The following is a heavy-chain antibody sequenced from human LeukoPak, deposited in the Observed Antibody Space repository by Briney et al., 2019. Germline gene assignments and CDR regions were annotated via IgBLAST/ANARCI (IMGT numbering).Heavy chain of an antibody. CDR1: GGTFSSYA. CDR2: IIPIFGTA. V-gene: IGHV1-69*05. Sequence: SVKVSCKASGGTFSSYAISWVRQAPGQGLEWMGRIIPIFGTANYAQKFQGRITITTDESTSTAYMELSSLRSEDTAVYYCARDPSSDYTNTGFDYWGQGTLVTVSS. CDR3: ARDPSSDYTNTGFDY. J-gene: IGHJ4*02. D-gene: IGHD6-25*01.